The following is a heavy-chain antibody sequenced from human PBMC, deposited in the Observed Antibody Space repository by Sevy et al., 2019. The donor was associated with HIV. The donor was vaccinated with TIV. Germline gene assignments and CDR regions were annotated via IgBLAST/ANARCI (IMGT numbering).Heavy chain of an antibody. D-gene: IGHD6-19*01. Sequence: GGSLRLSCTASGFTFGDYAMSWFRQAPGKGLEWVGFIRSKAYGGTTEYAASVKGRFTISRVDSKSIAYLQMNSLKTEDTAVYYCTRDRISGWYLHGAFDIWGQGTMVTVSS. CDR1: GFTFGDYA. V-gene: IGHV3-49*03. CDR3: TRDRISGWYLHGAFDI. J-gene: IGHJ3*02. CDR2: IRSKAYGGTT.